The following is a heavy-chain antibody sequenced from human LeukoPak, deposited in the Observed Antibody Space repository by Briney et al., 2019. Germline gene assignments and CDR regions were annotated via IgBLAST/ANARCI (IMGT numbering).Heavy chain of an antibody. Sequence: SETLSLTCTVSGGSIDSYYWSWIRQPPGKGLEWIGYIYYRGSTNYNPSLKSRVTMSVDMSKNQFSLKLTSVTAADTAVYYCAREGNYYDSSGYSYNWFDPWGQGTLVTVSS. V-gene: IGHV4-59*01. CDR3: AREGNYYDSSGYSYNWFDP. D-gene: IGHD3-22*01. CDR2: IYYRGST. J-gene: IGHJ5*02. CDR1: GGSIDSYY.